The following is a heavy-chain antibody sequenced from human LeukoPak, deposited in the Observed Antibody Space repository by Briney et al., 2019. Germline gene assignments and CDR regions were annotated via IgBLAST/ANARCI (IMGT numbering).Heavy chain of an antibody. CDR1: GFTFDDYA. V-gene: IGHV3-9*01. Sequence: GGSLRLSCAASGFTFDDYAMFWVRQAPGEGLEWVSGISWDSKNIGYAASVKGRFTISRDNAKNSLYLQLNSLRPEDTAFYYCARGNRDSSGFYYYYGMDVWGQGTTVTVSS. CDR3: ARGNRDSSGFYYYYGMDV. D-gene: IGHD6-19*01. CDR2: ISWDSKNI. J-gene: IGHJ6*02.